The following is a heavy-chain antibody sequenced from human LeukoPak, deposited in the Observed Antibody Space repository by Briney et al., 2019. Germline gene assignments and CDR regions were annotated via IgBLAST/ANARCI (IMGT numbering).Heavy chain of an antibody. V-gene: IGHV4-39*07. J-gene: IGHJ4*02. CDR1: GSSISSSSYY. Sequence: PSETLSLTCTVSGSSISSSSYYWGWIRQPPGKGLEWIGSIYYSGSTYYNPSLKSRFTISVDTSKDQFSLKLSSVTAADTAVYYCARYLAYSSSWPKSFDYWGQGTLVTVSS. CDR2: IYYSGST. D-gene: IGHD6-13*01. CDR3: ARYLAYSSSWPKSFDY.